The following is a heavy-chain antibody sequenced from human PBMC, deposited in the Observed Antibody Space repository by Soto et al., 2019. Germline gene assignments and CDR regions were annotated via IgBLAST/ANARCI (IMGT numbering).Heavy chain of an antibody. J-gene: IGHJ4*02. CDR1: GFTFSSYA. CDR3: ARGGVPAAMSY. CDR2: INSDGSNT. D-gene: IGHD2-2*01. Sequence: GGSLRLSCAASGFTFSSYAMSWVRQAPGEWLVWVSRINSDGSNTNYADSVKGRFTISRDNAKNTLYLQMNSLRAEDTAVYYCARGGVPAAMSYWGQGTLVTVSS. V-gene: IGHV3-74*01.